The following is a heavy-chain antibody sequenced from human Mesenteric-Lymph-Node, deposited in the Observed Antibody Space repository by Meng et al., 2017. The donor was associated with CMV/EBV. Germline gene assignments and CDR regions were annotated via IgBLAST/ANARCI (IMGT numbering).Heavy chain of an antibody. CDR1: GFTFSSYD. V-gene: IGHV3-13*03. Sequence: GESLKISCAACGFTFSSYDMHWVRQATGKGLEWVSAIGTAGDTYYPGSVKGQFTISRENAKNSLYLQMNSLRAEDTAVYYCARVERSTRHYGMDVWGQGATVTVSS. D-gene: IGHD2-2*01. CDR2: IGTAGDT. J-gene: IGHJ6*02. CDR3: ARVERSTRHYGMDV.